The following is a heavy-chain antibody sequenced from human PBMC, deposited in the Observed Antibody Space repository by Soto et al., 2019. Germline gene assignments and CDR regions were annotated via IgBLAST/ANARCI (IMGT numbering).Heavy chain of an antibody. V-gene: IGHV4-59*01. CDR1: GGSISSYY. J-gene: IGHJ4*02. Sequence: SETLSLTCTVSGGSISSYYWSWIRQPPGKGLEWIGYIYYSGSTNYNPSLKSRVTISVDTSKNQFSLKLSSVTAAGTAVYYCARGVGRGWNYYDSSGYPDCWGQGTLVTVSS. CDR3: ARGVGRGWNYYDSSGYPDC. CDR2: IYYSGST. D-gene: IGHD3-22*01.